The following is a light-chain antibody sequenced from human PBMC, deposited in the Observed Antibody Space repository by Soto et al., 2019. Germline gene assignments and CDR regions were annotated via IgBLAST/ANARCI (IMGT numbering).Light chain of an antibody. CDR2: GAS. V-gene: IGKV3-20*01. Sequence: ERVMTQSPATLSVSPGGRATRSWRASQSVSSNLAWYQQKPGQAPRLLIYGASNRATDIPDRFSGRGSGTDFTLTISRLEPEDLAVYYCQRYGTSLTWTFGQGPRWIS. CDR1: QSVSSN. J-gene: IGKJ1*01. CDR3: QRYGTSLTWT.